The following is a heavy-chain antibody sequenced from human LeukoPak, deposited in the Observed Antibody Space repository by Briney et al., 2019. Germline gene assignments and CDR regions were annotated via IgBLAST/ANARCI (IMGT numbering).Heavy chain of an antibody. Sequence: SETLSLTCTVSGGSISSYYWSWIRQPPGKGLEWIGYIYYSGSTNYNPSLKSRVTISVDTSKNQFSLKLTSVTAADTAVYYCARTPHYYDSSGYHFYFDYWGQGTLVTVSS. CDR3: ARTPHYYDSSGYHFYFDY. D-gene: IGHD3-22*01. CDR1: GGSISSYY. V-gene: IGHV4-59*01. J-gene: IGHJ4*02. CDR2: IYYSGST.